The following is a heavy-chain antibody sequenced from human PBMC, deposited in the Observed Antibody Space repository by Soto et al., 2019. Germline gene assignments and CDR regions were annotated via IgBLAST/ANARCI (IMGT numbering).Heavy chain of an antibody. CDR2: IYYSGST. V-gene: IGHV4-31*03. CDR1: GGSISSGGYY. CDR3: ARSGLQGDAFDI. Sequence: TSETLSLTCTVSGGSISSGGYYWSWIRQHPGKGLEWIGYIYYSGSTYYNPSLKSRVTISVDTSKNQFSLKLSSVTAADTAVYYCARSGLQGDAFDIWGQGTMVTVSS. J-gene: IGHJ3*02. D-gene: IGHD4-4*01.